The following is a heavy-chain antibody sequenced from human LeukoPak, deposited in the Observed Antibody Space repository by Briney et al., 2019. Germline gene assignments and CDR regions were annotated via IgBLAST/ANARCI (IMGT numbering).Heavy chain of an antibody. J-gene: IGHJ2*01. CDR1: GGPMRSYY. V-gene: IGHV4-59*01. CDR2: IYYSGST. CDR3: ARVIAAAGEDYWYFDL. D-gene: IGHD6-13*01. Sequence: SETLSLTCTVSGGPMRSYYWSWVRQAPGKGLEWIGYIYYSGSTNYNPSLKSRVTISVDTSKNQFSLKLSSVTAADTAVYYCARVIAAAGEDYWYFDLWGRGTLVTVSS.